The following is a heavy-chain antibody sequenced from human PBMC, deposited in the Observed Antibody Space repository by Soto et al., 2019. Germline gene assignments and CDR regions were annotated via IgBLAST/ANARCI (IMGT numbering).Heavy chain of an antibody. CDR1: GFTFINYA. CDR2: ISGGGDAA. V-gene: IGHV3-23*01. J-gene: IGHJ2*01. D-gene: IGHD2-2*01. Sequence: EVQLLESGGALVQPGGSLRLSCAGSGFTFINYAMNWVHQAPGKGLEWVSSISGGGDAAFFPDSVRGRFTISRDNSKNAVTLQMNSLGVDDTAVYYCARKILGSTSRPNYWYFDLWGRGTLVTVSS. CDR3: ARKILGSTSRPNYWYFDL.